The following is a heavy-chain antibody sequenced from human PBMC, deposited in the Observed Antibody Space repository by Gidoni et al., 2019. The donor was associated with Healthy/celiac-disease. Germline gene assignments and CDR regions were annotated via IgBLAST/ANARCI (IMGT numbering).Heavy chain of an antibody. CDR3: ARGRRTGYFDY. CDR2: INHSGST. CDR1: GGSFSGYY. V-gene: IGHV4-34*01. Sequence: QVQLQQWGDGLLQPSETLSLTCAVYGGSFSGYYWSWIRQPPGKGLEWIGEINHSGSTNYNPSLKSRVTISVDTSKSQFSLKLSSVTAADTAVYYCARGRRTGYFDYWGQGTLVTVSS. J-gene: IGHJ4*02.